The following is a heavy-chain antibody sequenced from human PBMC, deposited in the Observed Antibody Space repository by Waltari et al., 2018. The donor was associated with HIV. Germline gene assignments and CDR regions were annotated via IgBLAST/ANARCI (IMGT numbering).Heavy chain of an antibody. CDR2: SYYSGST. D-gene: IGHD1-26*01. CDR3: ARGGSSGLTWFDP. J-gene: IGHJ5*02. CDR1: GGSISSYY. V-gene: IGHV4-59*01. Sequence: QVQLQESGPGLVKPSETLSLTCTVSGGSISSYYWSWIRQPPGKGLEWIGYSYYSGSTNYNPSLKIRVTISVDTSKNHFSLKLSSVTAAHTAVYYCARGGSSGLTWFDPWGQGTLVTVSS.